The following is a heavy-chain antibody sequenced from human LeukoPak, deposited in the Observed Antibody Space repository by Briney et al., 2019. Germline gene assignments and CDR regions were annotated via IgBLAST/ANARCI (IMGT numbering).Heavy chain of an antibody. CDR3: ARGQGVMYDSSGFDLDY. CDR1: GGSISSSSYY. D-gene: IGHD3-22*01. J-gene: IGHJ4*02. V-gene: IGHV4-61*05. Sequence: SETLSLTCTVSGGSISSSSYYWGWIRQPPGKGLEWIGYVYYSGSTNYNPSLKSRVTISVDTSKNQFSLKLSSVTAADTAVYYCARGQGVMYDSSGFDLDYWGQGTLVTVSS. CDR2: VYYSGST.